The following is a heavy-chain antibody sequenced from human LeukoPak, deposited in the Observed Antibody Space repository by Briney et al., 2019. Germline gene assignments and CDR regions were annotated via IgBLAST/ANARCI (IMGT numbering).Heavy chain of an antibody. D-gene: IGHD3-9*01. J-gene: IGHJ4*02. V-gene: IGHV1-8*03. Sequence: ASVKVSRKASGYTFTSYDINWVRQATGQGLEWMGWMNPNSGNTGYAQKFQGRVTITRNTSISTAYMELSSLRSEDTAVYYCAKVKNDILTGYYPYYFDYWGQGTLVTVSS. CDR2: MNPNSGNT. CDR1: GYTFTSYD. CDR3: AKVKNDILTGYYPYYFDY.